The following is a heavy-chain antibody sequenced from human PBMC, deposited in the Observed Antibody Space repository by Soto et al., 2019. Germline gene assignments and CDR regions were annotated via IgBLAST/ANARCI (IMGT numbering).Heavy chain of an antibody. V-gene: IGHV4-59*01. J-gene: IGHJ4*02. CDR3: ARGASNWQYFDY. CDR1: DTSIRGYY. D-gene: IGHD4-4*01. CDR2: FHYSGIS. Sequence: SETLSLTCTVSDTSIRGYYWSWIRQPPGKGLEWIGYFHYSGISNYNSSLKSRVTMSLDTSKNQFSLKLSSVSAADTAIYYCARGASNWQYFDYWGQGALVTVSS.